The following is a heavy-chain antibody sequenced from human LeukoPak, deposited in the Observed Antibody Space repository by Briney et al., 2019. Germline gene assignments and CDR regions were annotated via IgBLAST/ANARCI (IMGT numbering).Heavy chain of an antibody. CDR1: GFTFNDYW. CDR2: INNDGSIT. J-gene: IGHJ4*02. Sequence: SGGSLRLSCAASGFTFNDYWMHWVRQAPGKGLVWVSHINNDGSITNYADSVKGRFTISRDDGKSTLYLQMNSLRAADTAIYYCTTGPSFGYEWWGQGTVVTVSS. D-gene: IGHD3-22*01. V-gene: IGHV3-74*01. CDR3: TTGPSFGYEW.